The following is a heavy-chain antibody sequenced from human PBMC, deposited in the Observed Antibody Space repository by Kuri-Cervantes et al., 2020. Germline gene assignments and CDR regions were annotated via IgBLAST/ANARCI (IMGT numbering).Heavy chain of an antibody. CDR1: GGTFSSYA. D-gene: IGHD5-24*01. J-gene: IGHJ4*02. V-gene: IGHV1-69*13. CDR2: IIPIFGTA. CDR3: ARGSPGRWLQLEFDY. Sequence: SVKVSCKASGGTFSSYAISWVRQAPGQGLEWMGGIIPIFGTANYAQKFQGRVTITADESKSTAYMELSSLRSEDTAVYYCARGSPGRWLQLEFDYWGQGTLVTVSS.